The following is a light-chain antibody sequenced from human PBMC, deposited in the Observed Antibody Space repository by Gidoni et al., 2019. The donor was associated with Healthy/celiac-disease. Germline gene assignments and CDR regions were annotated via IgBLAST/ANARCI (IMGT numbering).Light chain of an antibody. CDR3: QQYNSYPMYT. CDR2: DAS. Sequence: DLQMTPSPSTLSASVGDRVTITCRASQSISSWLAWYQQKPGKAHKLLIYDASSLESGVPSRFSGSGSGTEFTLTISSLQPDDFATYYCQQYNSYPMYTFGQGTKLEIK. V-gene: IGKV1-5*01. J-gene: IGKJ2*01. CDR1: QSISSW.